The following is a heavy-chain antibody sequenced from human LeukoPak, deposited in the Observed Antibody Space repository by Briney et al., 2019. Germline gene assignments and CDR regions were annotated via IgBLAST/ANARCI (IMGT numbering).Heavy chain of an antibody. Sequence: GGSLRLSCAASGFTFSDYYMSWIRQAPGKGLEWVSYISSSGSTIYYADSVKGRFTISRDNAKNSLYLQMNSLRAEDTAVYYCASNTMIGYAFDIWGQGTMVTVSS. CDR1: GFTFSDYY. CDR3: ASNTMIGYAFDI. CDR2: ISSSGSTI. D-gene: IGHD3-22*01. J-gene: IGHJ3*02. V-gene: IGHV3-11*01.